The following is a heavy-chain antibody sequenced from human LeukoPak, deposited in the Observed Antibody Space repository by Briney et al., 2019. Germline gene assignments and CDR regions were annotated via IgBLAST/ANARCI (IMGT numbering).Heavy chain of an antibody. CDR2: IYYSGST. Sequence: KSSETLSLTCTVSGGSISSSSYYWGWIRQPPGKGLEWIGSIYYSGSTYYNPSLKSRVTISVDTSKNQFSLKLSSVTAADTAVYYCAREGATTLDYWGQGTLVTVSS. J-gene: IGHJ4*02. V-gene: IGHV4-39*07. CDR1: GGSISSSSYY. D-gene: IGHD1-26*01. CDR3: AREGATTLDY.